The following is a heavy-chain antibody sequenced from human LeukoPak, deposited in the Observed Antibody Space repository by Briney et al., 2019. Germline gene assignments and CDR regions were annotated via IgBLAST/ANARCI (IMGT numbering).Heavy chain of an antibody. CDR2: IYGSGGSA. CDR3: AKGAHSSGWNPNWFDH. D-gene: IGHD6-19*01. CDR1: GFTFNRYV. V-gene: IGHV3-23*01. Sequence: GGSLRLSCAASGFTFNRYVMSWVRQAPGKGLKWVSSIYGSGGSAYSADSVKGRFTISRDNSKNTLFLQMNSLRVEDTAIYYCAKGAHSSGWNPNWFDHWGQGTPVTVSS. J-gene: IGHJ5*02.